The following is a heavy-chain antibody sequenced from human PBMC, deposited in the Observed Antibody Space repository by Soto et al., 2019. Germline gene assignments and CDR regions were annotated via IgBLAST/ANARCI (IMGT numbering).Heavy chain of an antibody. D-gene: IGHD4-17*01. CDR2: IIPIFGAA. CDR3: AILEGPTVTTLDAFDI. CDR1: GGTFSSYA. Sequence: QVQLVQSGAEVKKPGSSVKVSCKASGGTFSSYAISWVRQAPGQGLEWMGGIIPIFGAANYAQKFQGRVTITADESTXTAYMELSSLRSEDTAVYYCAILEGPTVTTLDAFDIWGQGTMVTVSS. J-gene: IGHJ3*02. V-gene: IGHV1-69*01.